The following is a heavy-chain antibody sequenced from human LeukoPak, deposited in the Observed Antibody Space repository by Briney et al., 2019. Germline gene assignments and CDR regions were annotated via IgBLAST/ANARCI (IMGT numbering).Heavy chain of an antibody. V-gene: IGHV3-23*01. J-gene: IGHJ4*02. CDR3: AKQGGGSYYNDY. CDR2: ISGSGGST. D-gene: IGHD1-26*01. CDR1: GFTFSSYA. Sequence: GGSLRLSCAASGFTFSSYAMSWVRQAPGKGLEWVSAISGSGGSTHYADSVKGRFTISRDNTKNTLYLQMDSLRAEDTAVYYCAKQGGGSYYNDYWGQGTLVTVSS.